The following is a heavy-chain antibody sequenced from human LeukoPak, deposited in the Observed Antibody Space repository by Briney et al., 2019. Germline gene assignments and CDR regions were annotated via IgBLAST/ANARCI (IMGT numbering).Heavy chain of an antibody. J-gene: IGHJ6*03. CDR1: GGSLSSYY. V-gene: IGHV4-59*01. CDR3: AREPFNYMDV. Sequence: SETLSLTCTVSGGSLSSYYWSCIRQPPGKGLEWIGYIYYSGSTNYNPSLKSRVTISVDTSKNQFSLKLSSVTAADTAVYYCAREPFNYMDVWGKGTTVSVSS. CDR2: IYYSGST.